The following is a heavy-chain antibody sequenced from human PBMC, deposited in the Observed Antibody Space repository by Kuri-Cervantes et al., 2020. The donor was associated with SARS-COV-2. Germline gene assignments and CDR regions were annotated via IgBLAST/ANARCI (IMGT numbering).Heavy chain of an antibody. Sequence: GESLKISCAASGFAFSSYAMHWVRQGPGKGLEWVAVISYDGSNKYYADSVKGRFTISRDNSKNTLYLQMNSLRAEDTAVYYCARDLYGVLYYFDYWGQGTLVTVSS. V-gene: IGHV3-30*04. CDR2: ISYDGSNK. D-gene: IGHD4-17*01. CDR3: ARDLYGVLYYFDY. J-gene: IGHJ4*02. CDR1: GFAFSSYA.